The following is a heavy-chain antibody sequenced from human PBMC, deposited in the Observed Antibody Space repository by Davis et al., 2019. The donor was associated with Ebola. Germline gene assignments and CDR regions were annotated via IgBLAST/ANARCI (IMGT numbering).Heavy chain of an antibody. Sequence: MPSETLSLTCAVYGGSFSGYYWSWIRQPPGKGLEWIGEINHSGSTNYNPSLKSRVTISVDTSKNQFSLKLSSVTAADTAVYYCARGGITIFGVPHYYYYGMDVWGQGTTVTVSS. J-gene: IGHJ6*02. CDR1: GGSFSGYY. V-gene: IGHV4-34*01. CDR2: INHSGST. D-gene: IGHD3-3*01. CDR3: ARGGITIFGVPHYYYYGMDV.